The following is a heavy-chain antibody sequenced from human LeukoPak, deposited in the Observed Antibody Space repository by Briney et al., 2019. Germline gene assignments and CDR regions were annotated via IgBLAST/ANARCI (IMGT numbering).Heavy chain of an antibody. CDR3: ASSTAMATAVDY. V-gene: IGHV4-59*12. Sequence: PSETLSLTCTVSGGSISSYYWSWIRQPPRKGLEWIGYIYYSGSTNYNPSLKSRVTISVDTSKNQFSLKLSSVTAADTAVYYCASSTAMATAVDYWGQGTLVTVSS. CDR2: IYYSGST. CDR1: GGSISSYY. J-gene: IGHJ4*02. D-gene: IGHD5-18*01.